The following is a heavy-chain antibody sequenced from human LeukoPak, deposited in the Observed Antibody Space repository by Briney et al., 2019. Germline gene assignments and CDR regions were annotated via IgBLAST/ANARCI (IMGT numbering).Heavy chain of an antibody. D-gene: IGHD2-2*01. CDR2: IRNKAYGGTT. J-gene: IGHJ4*02. CDR3: TRADIDCSSTSCYLY. Sequence: PGRSLRLSCTASGFTFGDYAMSWVRQAPGKGLEWVGFIRNKAYGGTTEYAASVKGRFTISRDDSKSIAYLQMNSLKTEDTAVYYCTRADIDCSSTSCYLYWGQGTLVTVSS. CDR1: GFTFGDYA. V-gene: IGHV3-49*04.